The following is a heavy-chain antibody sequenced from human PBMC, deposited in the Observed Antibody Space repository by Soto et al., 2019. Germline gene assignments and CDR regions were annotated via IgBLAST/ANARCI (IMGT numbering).Heavy chain of an antibody. CDR3: ARDTKPHRSCSSTSCYKSYYDYGMDV. D-gene: IGHD2-2*02. CDR2: ISYDGSNK. Sequence: GGSLRLSCAASGFTFSIYGMHLVRQSPGKGLEWVAFISYDGSNKYYADSVKGRFTISRDNSKNTLYLQMNSLRAEDTAVYYCARDTKPHRSCSSTSCYKSYYDYGMDVWGQGTTVTVSS. CDR1: GFTFSIYG. J-gene: IGHJ6*02. V-gene: IGHV3-30*03.